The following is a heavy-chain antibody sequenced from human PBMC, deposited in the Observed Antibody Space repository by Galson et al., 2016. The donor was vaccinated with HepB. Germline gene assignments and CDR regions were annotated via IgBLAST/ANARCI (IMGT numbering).Heavy chain of an antibody. V-gene: IGHV4-39*01. CDR2: VYYSGST. D-gene: IGHD1-26*01. Sequence: LSLTCTVSGGSISSSHYSCGWIRQPPGKGLEWIENVYYSGSTYYNPSLKSRVTISVDTSKNQFSLKLTSVTAADTAVYYCATYLGGIVRASDYWGQGTLVTVSS. CDR3: ATYLGGIVRASDY. J-gene: IGHJ4*02. CDR1: GGSISSSHYS.